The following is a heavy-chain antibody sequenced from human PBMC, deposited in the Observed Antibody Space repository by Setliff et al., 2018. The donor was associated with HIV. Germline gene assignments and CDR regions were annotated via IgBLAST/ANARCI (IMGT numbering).Heavy chain of an antibody. D-gene: IGHD3-10*01. CDR2: ISAYNGNT. CDR1: GSTFTSYG. V-gene: IGHV1-18*01. CDR3: ARDRVGLWFGELRAFDY. Sequence: ASVKVSCKASGSTFTSYGISWVRQDPGQGLQWMGWISAYNGNTNYAQKLQGRVTMTTEKSTSTAYMELRSLRSDDTAVYYCARDRVGLWFGELRAFDYWGQGTLVTVSS. J-gene: IGHJ4*02.